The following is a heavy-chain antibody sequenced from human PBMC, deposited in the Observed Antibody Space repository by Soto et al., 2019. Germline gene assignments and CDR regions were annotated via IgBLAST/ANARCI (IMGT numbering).Heavy chain of an antibody. CDR2: ISSSSSYI. CDR3: ARGATREKYCSSTSCYFVDYFDY. CDR1: GFTFSSYS. D-gene: IGHD2-2*01. J-gene: IGHJ4*02. Sequence: GGSLRLSCAASGFTFSSYSMNWVRQAPGKGLEWVSSISSSSSYIYYADSVKGRFTISRDNAKNSLYLQMNSLRAEDTAVYYCARGATREKYCSSTSCYFVDYFDYWGQGTLVTVSS. V-gene: IGHV3-21*01.